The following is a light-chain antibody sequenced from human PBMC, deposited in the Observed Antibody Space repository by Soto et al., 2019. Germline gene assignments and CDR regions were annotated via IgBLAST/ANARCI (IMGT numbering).Light chain of an antibody. CDR3: QQYDNAPQT. CDR1: QSVGRNY. V-gene: IGKV3-20*01. J-gene: IGKJ1*01. Sequence: EIVLTQSPGTLSLSPGERATLSCRASQSVGRNYLAWYQQKPGQAPRLLIHRISTRATGIPDRFSGSGSATHFTLTISRLEPEDFAVYYCQQYDNAPQTFGQGTRVEIK. CDR2: RIS.